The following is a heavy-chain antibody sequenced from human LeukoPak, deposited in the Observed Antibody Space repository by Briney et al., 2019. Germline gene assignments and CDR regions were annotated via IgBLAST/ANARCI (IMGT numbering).Heavy chain of an antibody. Sequence: ASVKVSCKVSGYTLTELSMHWVRQAPGKGLEWMGGFDPEDGETIYAQKFQGRVTMTEDTSTDTAYMELSSLRSEDTAVCYCATVATVVTPYYFDYWGQGTLVTVSS. CDR3: ATVATVVTPYYFDY. CDR1: GYTLTELS. D-gene: IGHD4-23*01. J-gene: IGHJ4*02. CDR2: FDPEDGET. V-gene: IGHV1-24*01.